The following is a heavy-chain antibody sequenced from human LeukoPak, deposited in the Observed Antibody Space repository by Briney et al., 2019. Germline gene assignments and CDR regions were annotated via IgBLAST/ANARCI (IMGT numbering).Heavy chain of an antibody. D-gene: IGHD3-3*01. CDR2: IYTSGST. CDR3: ATGEITIFGVVRAFDI. J-gene: IGHJ3*02. CDR1: GGSISSSSYY. Sequence: PSETLSLTCTVSGGSISSSSYYWSWIRQPAGKGLEWIGRIYTSGSTNYNPSLKSRVTISVDTSKNQFSLKLSSVTAADTAVYYCATGEITIFGVVRAFDIWGQGTMVTVSS. V-gene: IGHV4-61*02.